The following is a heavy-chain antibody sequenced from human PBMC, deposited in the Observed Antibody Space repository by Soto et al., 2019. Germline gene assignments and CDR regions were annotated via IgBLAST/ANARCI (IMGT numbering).Heavy chain of an antibody. J-gene: IGHJ3*02. CDR1: GGSISSGGYY. V-gene: IGHV4-31*03. D-gene: IGHD3-9*01. CDR3: ARDIYDILTGYYNAADRYAFDI. Sequence: SETLSLTCTVSGGSISSGGYYWSWIRQHPGKGLEWIGYIYYSGSTYYNPSLKSRVTISVDTSKNQFSLKLSSVTAADTAVYYCARDIYDILTGYYNAADRYAFDIWGQGTMVTVSS. CDR2: IYYSGST.